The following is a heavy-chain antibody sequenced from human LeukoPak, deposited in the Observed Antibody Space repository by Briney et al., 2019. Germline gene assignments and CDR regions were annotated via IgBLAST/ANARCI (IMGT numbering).Heavy chain of an antibody. V-gene: IGHV1-69*04. J-gene: IGHJ6*02. CDR2: IIPILGIA. Sequence: SVKLSCKASGATFTSYAISWVRQAPGQGLEWMGRIIPILGIANYAQKFQGRVTITADKSTSTAYMELSSVRSEDTAVYYCAPFDTAMVTGIDVWGQGTTVTVSS. CDR1: GATFTSYA. D-gene: IGHD5-18*01. CDR3: APFDTAMVTGIDV.